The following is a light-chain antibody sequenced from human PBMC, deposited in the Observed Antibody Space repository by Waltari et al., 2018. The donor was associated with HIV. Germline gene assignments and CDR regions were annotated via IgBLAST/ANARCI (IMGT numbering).Light chain of an antibody. CDR3: QQYGNSPRT. CDR1: QSVTSH. V-gene: IGKV3-20*01. CDR2: DAS. J-gene: IGKJ1*01. Sequence: EIVLTQSPGTLSLSPGERATLSCRATQSVTSHLAWYQQKPGQAPRLLIYDASSRATGIPDRFSGSGSGTDFTLTISRLGPEDFAVYYCQQYGNSPRTFGQGTKVEIK.